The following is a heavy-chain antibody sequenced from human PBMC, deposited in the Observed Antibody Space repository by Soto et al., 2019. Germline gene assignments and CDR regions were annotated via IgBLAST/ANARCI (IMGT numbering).Heavy chain of an antibody. D-gene: IGHD2-15*01. V-gene: IGHV3-21*01. CDR1: GFTFRTYT. J-gene: IGHJ6*02. CDR3: ARDRGYDAHDYYYNAMDV. CDR2: IRGFSPYT. Sequence: GGSLRLSCVASGFTFRTYTMNWVRQAPGKGLEWVSGIRGFSPYTFYAESVKGRFTISRDNAKNSLYLQMNSLGVEDTAVYYCARDRGYDAHDYYYNAMDVWGQGTAVTVSS.